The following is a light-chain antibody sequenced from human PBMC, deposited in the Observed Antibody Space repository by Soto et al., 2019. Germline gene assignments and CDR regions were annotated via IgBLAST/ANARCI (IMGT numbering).Light chain of an antibody. V-gene: IGLV2-14*01. Sequence: QSALTQPASVSGSPGQSITIFCTGTSRDIGGYKYVSWYQHHPGRAPKLMIYEVSNRPSGVSNRFSGSKSGNTASLTISGLQTEDEADYYCSSYTSSSTLVFGGGTQLTVL. CDR3: SSYTSSSTLV. CDR2: EVS. J-gene: IGLJ2*01. CDR1: SRDIGGYKY.